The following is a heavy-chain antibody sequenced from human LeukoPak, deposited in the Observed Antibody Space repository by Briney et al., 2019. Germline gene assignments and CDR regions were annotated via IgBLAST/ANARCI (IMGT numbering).Heavy chain of an antibody. Sequence: ASVKVSCKASGYTFTSYGISWVRQAPGQGLEWMGWISAYNGNTNYAQKLQGRVTVTTDTSTSTAHMELRSLRSDDTAVYYCVWELRSFDYWGQGTLVTVSS. J-gene: IGHJ4*02. V-gene: IGHV1-18*01. CDR2: ISAYNGNT. CDR3: VWELRSFDY. D-gene: IGHD3-16*01. CDR1: GYTFTSYG.